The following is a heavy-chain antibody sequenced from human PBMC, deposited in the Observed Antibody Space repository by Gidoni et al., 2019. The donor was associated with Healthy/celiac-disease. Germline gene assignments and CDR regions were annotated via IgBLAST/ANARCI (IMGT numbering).Heavy chain of an antibody. CDR3: AKDIGPYYGMDV. CDR1: GLTFDDYA. V-gene: IGHV3-9*01. Sequence: EVQLVESGGGLVQPGRSLRLSCAASGLTFDDYAMHGVRQAPGEGLGWVSGISWNSGSIGYADSVKGRFTISRDNAKNSLYLQMNRLRAEDTALYYCAKDIGPYYGMDVWGQGTTVTVSS. CDR2: ISWNSGSI. J-gene: IGHJ6*02.